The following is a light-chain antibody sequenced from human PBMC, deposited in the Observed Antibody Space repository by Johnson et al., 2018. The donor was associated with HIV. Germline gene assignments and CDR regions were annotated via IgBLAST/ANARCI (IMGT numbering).Light chain of an antibody. CDR3: GTWDSSLSAGGV. CDR1: SSNIGNNY. J-gene: IGLJ1*01. V-gene: IGLV1-51*02. Sequence: QSVLTQPPSVSAAPGQKVTISCSGGSSNIGNNYVSCYQVLPGPAPNLLTYKINKRPSGVPARSPGSKSAPSATWAITGLQTGDEADYYCGTWDSSLSAGGVFGTGTKVTVL. CDR2: KIN.